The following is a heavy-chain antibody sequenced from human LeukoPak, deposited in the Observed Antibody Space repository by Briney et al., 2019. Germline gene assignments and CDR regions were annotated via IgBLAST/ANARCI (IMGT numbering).Heavy chain of an antibody. Sequence: GGSLRLSCAASGFTFSSYAMSWVRQAPGKGLEWVSAISGSGGSTYYVDSVKGRFTISRDNSKNTLYLQMNSLRAEDTAVYYCAKVFLTVVTQRVYYFDYWGQGTLVTVSS. CDR2: ISGSGGST. J-gene: IGHJ4*02. CDR3: AKVFLTVVTQRVYYFDY. CDR1: GFTFSSYA. D-gene: IGHD4-23*01. V-gene: IGHV3-23*01.